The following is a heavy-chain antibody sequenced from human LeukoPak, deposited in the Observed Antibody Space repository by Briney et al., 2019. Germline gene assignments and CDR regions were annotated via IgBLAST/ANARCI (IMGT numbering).Heavy chain of an antibody. CDR1: GGSISSGSYY. CDR2: IYNSGST. Sequence: PSETLSLTCTVSGGSISSGSYYWSWIRQPAGKGLEWIVRIYNSGSTNYNPSLKSRLTISVDTSKNQFSLKLSSVTAADTAVYYCARRGDILTDYAFDYWGQGTLVTVSS. V-gene: IGHV4-61*02. J-gene: IGHJ4*02. CDR3: ARRGDILTDYAFDY. D-gene: IGHD3-9*01.